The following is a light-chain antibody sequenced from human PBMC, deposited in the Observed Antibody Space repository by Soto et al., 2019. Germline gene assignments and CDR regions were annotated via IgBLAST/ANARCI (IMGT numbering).Light chain of an antibody. J-gene: IGKJ4*01. CDR1: QGISTY. Sequence: DIPLTQSPSFLSASVGDIVTITCRASQGISTYLAWYQQKPGKAPKVLIYGAYTLQSGFPSRFSGSGSGTEFTLTISSLQPEDFATYYCQHLHSFALTFGGGTKVEIK. V-gene: IGKV1-9*01. CDR2: GAY. CDR3: QHLHSFALT.